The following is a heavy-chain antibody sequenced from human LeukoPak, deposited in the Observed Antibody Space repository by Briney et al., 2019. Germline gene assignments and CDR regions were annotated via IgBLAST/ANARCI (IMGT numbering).Heavy chain of an antibody. V-gene: IGHV1-18*01. Sequence: GASVKVSCKTSGYTFSTYGVTWVRQAPGQGLEWMGWISTYNGDTKYAGKLQGRVNMTTDTSTSTAYMELRSLRSDDTAVYYCARAKYPQWLFTYNWFDPWGQGTLVTVSS. CDR1: GYTFSTYG. CDR2: ISTYNGDT. D-gene: IGHD6-19*01. J-gene: IGHJ5*02. CDR3: ARAKYPQWLFTYNWFDP.